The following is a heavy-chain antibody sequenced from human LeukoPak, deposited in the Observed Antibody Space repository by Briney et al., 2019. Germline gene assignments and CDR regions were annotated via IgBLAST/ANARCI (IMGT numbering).Heavy chain of an antibody. Sequence: SETLSLNCTVSGGSISRNSDYWGWIRQPPGKGLEWIGSIYYGGSTYYNPSLKSRVTISVDTSKNQFSLKLSSVTASDTAVYYCARGGRGFDPWGQGTLVTVSS. V-gene: IGHV4-39*07. CDR1: GGSISRNSDY. J-gene: IGHJ5*02. CDR3: ARGGRGFDP. CDR2: IYYGGST.